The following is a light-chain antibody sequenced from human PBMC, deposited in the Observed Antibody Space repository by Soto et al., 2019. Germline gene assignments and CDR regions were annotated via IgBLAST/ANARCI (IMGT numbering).Light chain of an antibody. V-gene: IGKV3-20*01. J-gene: IGKJ5*01. CDR3: QQYGTSEII. CDR2: DTS. CDR1: QSLSNSF. Sequence: FGLTQSPGTLSLSPGERATLSCRASQSLSNSFIAWYQQKPGQAPRLXIYDTSSRASGIPDRFSGSGSGTDFTLTISRLETEDFAVFYCQQYGTSEIIFGQGTRLEIK.